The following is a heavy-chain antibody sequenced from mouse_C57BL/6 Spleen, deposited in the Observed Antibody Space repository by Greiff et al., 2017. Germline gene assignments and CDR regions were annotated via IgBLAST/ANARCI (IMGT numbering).Heavy chain of an antibody. J-gene: IGHJ3*01. V-gene: IGHV1-80*01. CDR1: GYAFSSYW. CDR2: IYPGDGDT. D-gene: IGHD3-2*02. CDR3: ARSSSGYRWFAF. Sequence: QVQLQQSGAELVKPGASVKISCKASGYAFSSYWMNWVKQRPGKGLEWIGQIYPGDGDTNYNGKFKGKATLTADKSSSTAYMQLSSLTSEDSAVYFCARSSSGYRWFAFWGKGTLVTVSA.